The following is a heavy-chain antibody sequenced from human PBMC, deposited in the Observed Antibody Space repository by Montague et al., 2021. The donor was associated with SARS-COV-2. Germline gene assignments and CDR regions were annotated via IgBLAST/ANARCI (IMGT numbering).Heavy chain of an antibody. D-gene: IGHD2-21*01. J-gene: IGHJ4*02. CDR2: IYYGRST. CDR3: ARHGGDIVVVIAIRGPYYFDY. CDR1: GGSISSSSYY. V-gene: IGHV4-39*01. Sequence: SETLSLTCTVSGGSISSSSYYWVWIRQPPGKGLEWIGTIYYGRSTYYXPSLKSRVTISVDTSKNQFSLKLSSVTAADTAVYYCARHGGDIVVVIAIRGPYYFDYWGQGTLVTVSS.